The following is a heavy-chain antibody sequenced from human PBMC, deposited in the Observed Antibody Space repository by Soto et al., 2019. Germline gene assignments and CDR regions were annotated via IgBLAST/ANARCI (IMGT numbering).Heavy chain of an antibody. CDR2: IYYSGST. CDR3: ARESDSGFDP. J-gene: IGHJ5*02. Sequence: SETLSLTCTVSGGSISSYYWSWIRQPPGKGLEWIGYIYYSGSTNYNPSLKSRVTISVDTSKNQFSLKLSSVTAADTAVYYCARESDSGFDPWGQGTLVTVS. V-gene: IGHV4-59*01. CDR1: GGSISSYY.